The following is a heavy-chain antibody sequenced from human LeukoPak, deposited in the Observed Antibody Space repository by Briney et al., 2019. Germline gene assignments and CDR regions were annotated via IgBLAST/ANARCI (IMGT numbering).Heavy chain of an antibody. J-gene: IGHJ4*02. CDR3: TRQVPVGMVATDY. CDR2: ISNKVNSYAT. Sequence: PGGSLRLSCAASGFTFSGSAMHWVRQASGKGLEWVGRISNKVNSYATAYAASVKGRFTISRDDSKNTAYLQMNSLKIEDTAVYYCTRQVPVGMVATDYWGQGTLVTVSS. CDR1: GFTFSGSA. V-gene: IGHV3-73*01. D-gene: IGHD5-12*01.